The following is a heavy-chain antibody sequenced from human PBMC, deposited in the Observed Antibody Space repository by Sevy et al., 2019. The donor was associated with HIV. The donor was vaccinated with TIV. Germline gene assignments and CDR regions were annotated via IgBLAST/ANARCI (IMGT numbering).Heavy chain of an antibody. V-gene: IGHV4-59*01. CDR1: GVSMSPYY. CDR3: ARGGPNQHQLDYFDY. CDR2: SGST. D-gene: IGHD1-1*01. J-gene: IGHJ4*02. Sequence: SETLSLTCTVSGVSMSPYYWAWIRQPPGKGLECIGFSGSTNYNPSLKTRVTTSVDTSKNQFSLKLSSVTAADTAIYYCARGGPNQHQLDYFDYWGQGTLVTVSS.